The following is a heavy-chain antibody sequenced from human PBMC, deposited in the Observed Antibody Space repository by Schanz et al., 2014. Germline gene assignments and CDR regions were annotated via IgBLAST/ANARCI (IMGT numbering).Heavy chain of an antibody. Sequence: QIQLVQSGPEVKKPGATVKVSCKASGYIFINSGISWVRQAPGQGLEWMGWISVYNHNKEYDQKFQGRVTMPTDTSTSTAYMALTDRRSDDTAVYYCARDRRFFDRDDLYYFDSWGQGTLVTVSS. CDR2: ISVYNHNK. D-gene: IGHD3-3*01. CDR1: GYIFINSG. J-gene: IGHJ4*02. CDR3: ARDRRFFDRDDLYYFDS. V-gene: IGHV1-18*01.